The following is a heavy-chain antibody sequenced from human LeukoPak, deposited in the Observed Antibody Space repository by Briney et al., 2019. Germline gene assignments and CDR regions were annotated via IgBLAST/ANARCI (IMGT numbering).Heavy chain of an antibody. CDR3: ARLVEYGSSSFDS. J-gene: IGHJ4*02. CDR2: IYYSGAT. CDR1: GDSIISTNYY. Sequence: SETLSLTCTVSGDSIISTNYYWGWLRQPPGKGLEWIGHIYYSGATYYNASLKSRVTISVDTSKNQFSLKLNLVTAADTAVYYCARLVEYGSSSFDSWGQGTLVTVSS. D-gene: IGHD6-6*01. V-gene: IGHV4-39*01.